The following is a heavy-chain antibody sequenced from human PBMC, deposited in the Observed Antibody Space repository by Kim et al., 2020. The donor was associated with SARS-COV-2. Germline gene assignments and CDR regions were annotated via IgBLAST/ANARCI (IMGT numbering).Heavy chain of an antibody. J-gene: IGHJ4*02. Sequence: SYADSVKGRFTISRENAKNTLYLQMNSLRAEDTAVYYCARFYGSGSPLDYWGQGTLVTVSS. V-gene: IGHV3-74*01. CDR3: ARFYGSGSPLDY. D-gene: IGHD3-10*01.